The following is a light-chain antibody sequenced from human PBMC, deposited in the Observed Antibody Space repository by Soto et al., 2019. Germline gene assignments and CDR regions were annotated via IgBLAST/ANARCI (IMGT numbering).Light chain of an antibody. CDR2: AAS. J-gene: IGKJ1*01. V-gene: IGKV1-39*01. CDR3: QQRYSSPPT. CDR1: QSISSY. Sequence: DIQTTQSPSSLSASVGDRVTITCRASQSISSYLNWYQQKPGKAPKVLIYAASSLQSGVPSRFSGSGSGTDFTLTISSLQPEDFATYYCQQRYSSPPTFGQGTKVEI.